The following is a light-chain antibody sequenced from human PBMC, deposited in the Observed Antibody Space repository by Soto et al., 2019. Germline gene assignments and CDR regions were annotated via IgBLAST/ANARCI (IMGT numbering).Light chain of an antibody. CDR2: ATS. CDR1: RNVSIY. V-gene: IGKV1-39*01. Sequence: EIPLTQSPSSMAASGVDRLTLTCRASRNVSIYLNWYQHKPGKGPTLLIHATSNLQIVVPSRFSGSGSGTEFTLTISSLEPEDFGTYYCQQSYKMPSFGQGTRLEIK. J-gene: IGKJ5*01. CDR3: QQSYKMPS.